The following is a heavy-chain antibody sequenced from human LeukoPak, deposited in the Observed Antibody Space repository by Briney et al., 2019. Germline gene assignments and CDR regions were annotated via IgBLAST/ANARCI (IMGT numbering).Heavy chain of an antibody. Sequence: SETLSLTCTVSGGSISSSSYYWGSIRQPPGKGLEWIGSIYYSGSTYYNPSLKSRVTISVDTSKNQSSLKLSSVTAADTAVYYCARHPISEYSSSSIDYWGQGTLVTVSS. CDR3: ARHPISEYSSSSIDY. CDR2: IYYSGST. J-gene: IGHJ4*02. D-gene: IGHD6-6*01. V-gene: IGHV4-39*01. CDR1: GGSISSSSYY.